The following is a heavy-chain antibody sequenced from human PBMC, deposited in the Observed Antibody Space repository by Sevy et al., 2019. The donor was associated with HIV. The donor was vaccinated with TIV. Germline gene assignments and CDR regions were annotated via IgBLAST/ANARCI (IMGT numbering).Heavy chain of an antibody. CDR3: AVSQFCGGDCYYFDQ. CDR1: TYSSTIYY. V-gene: IGHV1-46*01. CDR2: INPSGDGT. D-gene: IGHD2-21*02. J-gene: IGHJ4*02. Sequence: ASVKVSCRTSTYSSTIYYMQWERQAPGRGLEWMGLINPSGDGTSYTQKFQDRVTMTWDTSTGTVYMDLSSLRSEDTAVYYCAVSQFCGGDCYYFDQWGQGTLVTVSS.